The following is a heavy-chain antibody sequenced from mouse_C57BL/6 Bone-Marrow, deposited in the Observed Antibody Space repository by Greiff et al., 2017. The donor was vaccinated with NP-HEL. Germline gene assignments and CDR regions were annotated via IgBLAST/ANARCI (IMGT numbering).Heavy chain of an antibody. D-gene: IGHD2-2*01. CDR2: IDPENGDT. CDR1: GFNIKDDY. CDR3: TRLRFDY. Sequence: VQLQQSGAELVRPGASVKLSCTASGFNIKDDYMHWVKQRPDQGLEWIGWIDPENGDTEYASKFQGKATITADTSSNTAYLQLSSLTSEDTAVYYCTRLRFDYWGQGTTLTVSS. J-gene: IGHJ2*01. V-gene: IGHV14-4*01.